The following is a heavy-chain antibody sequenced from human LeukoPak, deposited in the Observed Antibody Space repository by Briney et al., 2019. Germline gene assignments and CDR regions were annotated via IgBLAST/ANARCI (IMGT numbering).Heavy chain of an antibody. J-gene: IGHJ6*03. Sequence: GSSVKVSCKASGGTFSSYTISWVRQAPGQGLEWMGRIIPILGIANYAQKFQGRVTITADKSTSTAYMELSSLRSEDTAVYYCASFGMEQWLVRDYYYYMDVWGKGTTVTVSS. CDR3: ASFGMEQWLVRDYYYYMDV. CDR2: IIPILGIA. V-gene: IGHV1-69*02. D-gene: IGHD6-19*01. CDR1: GGTFSSYT.